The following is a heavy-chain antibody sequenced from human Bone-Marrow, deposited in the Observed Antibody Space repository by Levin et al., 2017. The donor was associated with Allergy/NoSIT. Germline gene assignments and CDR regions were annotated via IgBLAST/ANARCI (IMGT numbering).Heavy chain of an antibody. J-gene: IGHJ4*02. Sequence: SETLSLTCTVSGDSISSSNYYWGWIRQPPGKGLEWIGNFYYSGSTYYNPSLKSRLTISVDTTKNQFSLKLSSVTAADTAVYYCARPWMELGIHPIADWGQGALGTVSS. CDR3: ARPWMELGIHPIAD. V-gene: IGHV4-39*01. CDR2: FYYSGST. CDR1: GDSISSSNYY. D-gene: IGHD7-27*01.